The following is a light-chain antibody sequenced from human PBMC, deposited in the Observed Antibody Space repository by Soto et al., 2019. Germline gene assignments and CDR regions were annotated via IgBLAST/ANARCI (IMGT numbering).Light chain of an antibody. CDR2: DAS. V-gene: IGKV3-11*01. CDR3: QQRSNWPRT. Sequence: EIVLTQSPATLSLSPGERATLSCRASQSVSNYLAWYHHKPGQAPRLLIYDASSRATGIPPRFSGSGSGTDFTLTITSLEPEDFAIYYCQQRSNWPRTFGQGTKVDIK. CDR1: QSVSNY. J-gene: IGKJ1*01.